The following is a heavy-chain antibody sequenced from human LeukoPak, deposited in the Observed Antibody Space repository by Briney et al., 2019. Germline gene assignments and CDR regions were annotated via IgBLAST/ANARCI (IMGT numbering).Heavy chain of an antibody. CDR2: IWYDGSNK. V-gene: IGHV3-33*01. D-gene: IGHD3-22*01. Sequence: PGGSLRLSCAASGFTFSSYGMHWVRQARGKGLEWVAVIWYDGSNKYYADSVKGRFTISRDNSKNTLYLQMNSLRAEDTAVYYCARDLRDSSGLDYWGQGTLVTVSS. J-gene: IGHJ4*02. CDR1: GFTFSSYG. CDR3: ARDLRDSSGLDY.